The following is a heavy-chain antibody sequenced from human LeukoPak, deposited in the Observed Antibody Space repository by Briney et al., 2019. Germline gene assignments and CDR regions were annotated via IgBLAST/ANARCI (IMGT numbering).Heavy chain of an antibody. CDR3: ANSLWFGEFLDRFDP. J-gene: IGHJ5*02. CDR1: GFSFSDYY. Sequence: GGSLRLSCAASGFSFSDYYMSWIRQGPRRGLEWLSYISGSSSDTKYADSVKGRFTISRDNAKNLLYLQMNSLRAEDTAVYYCANSLWFGEFLDRFDPWGQGTLVTVSS. D-gene: IGHD3-10*01. CDR2: ISGSSSDT. V-gene: IGHV3-11*06.